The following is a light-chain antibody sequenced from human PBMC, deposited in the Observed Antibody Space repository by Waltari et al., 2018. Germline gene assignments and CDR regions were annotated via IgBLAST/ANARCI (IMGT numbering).Light chain of an antibody. CDR2: WAS. CDR3: QEYYTQTFS. J-gene: IGKJ3*01. CDR1: PSVLYSSNNKNY. Sequence: DIVMTQSPDSLAVSLGERATINCKSSPSVLYSSNNKNYLAWYQQKPGQPPKLLIYWASSRESGVPDRFSGSGSGTDFTLTISSLQAEDVAVYYCQEYYTQTFSFGPGTKVDIK. V-gene: IGKV4-1*01.